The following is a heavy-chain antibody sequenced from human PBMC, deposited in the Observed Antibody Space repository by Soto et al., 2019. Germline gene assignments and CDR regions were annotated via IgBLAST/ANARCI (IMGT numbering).Heavy chain of an antibody. D-gene: IGHD6-19*01. V-gene: IGHV1-69*01. Sequence: QAQLEQSGGEVKKPGSSVKVSCKASSVAFSKFIVTWVRQAPGLGLEWVGGIIPIFGTANYAQKFQGRVTITADESTSTSYMEVNNLRSEDTAVYYCVKVRYSSPMGYYYGMDVWGQGTTVTVSS. CDR3: VKVRYSSPMGYYYGMDV. CDR1: SVAFSKFI. J-gene: IGHJ6*02. CDR2: IIPIFGTA.